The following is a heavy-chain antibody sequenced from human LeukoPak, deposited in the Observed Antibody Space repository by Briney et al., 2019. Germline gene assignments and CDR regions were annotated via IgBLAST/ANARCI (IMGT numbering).Heavy chain of an antibody. V-gene: IGHV3-48*03. Sequence: GGSLRLSCAASEFTFSSYEMNWVRQAPGKGLEWVSYISSSGSTIYYADSVKGRFTISRDSAKNSLYLQMNSLRVEDTAVYYCARGPHPYTSGWYHFDYWGQGTLVTVSS. CDR2: ISSSGSTI. CDR3: ARGPHPYTSGWYHFDY. D-gene: IGHD6-19*01. J-gene: IGHJ4*02. CDR1: EFTFSSYE.